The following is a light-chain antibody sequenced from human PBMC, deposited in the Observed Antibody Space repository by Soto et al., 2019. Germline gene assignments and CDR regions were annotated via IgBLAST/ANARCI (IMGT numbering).Light chain of an antibody. CDR2: KAS. Sequence: DIQMTQSPSTLSAFVGDRDTITCRASQSISTWLAWYQQKPGKAPNLLIYKASTLEIGVPPRFSGSGSGTEFTLFIFSLQPDDFATYYCQQYDSYSSITFGQGTRLEIK. V-gene: IGKV1-5*03. J-gene: IGKJ5*01. CDR3: QQYDSYSSIT. CDR1: QSISTW.